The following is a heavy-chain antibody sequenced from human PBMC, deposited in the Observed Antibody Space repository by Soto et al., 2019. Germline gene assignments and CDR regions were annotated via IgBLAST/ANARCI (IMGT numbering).Heavy chain of an antibody. J-gene: IGHJ4*02. Sequence: GGSLRLSCAASGFTFSSYAMSWVRQAPGKGLEWVSGIYAGGGSMYYADSVKGRFTISRDNSKNTLFLQVNTLRAEDTAVYYCAKGNGSPHYFDYWGQGTLVTVSS. CDR3: AKGNGSPHYFDY. CDR2: IYAGGGSM. CDR1: GFTFSSYA. V-gene: IGHV3-23*01. D-gene: IGHD1-26*01.